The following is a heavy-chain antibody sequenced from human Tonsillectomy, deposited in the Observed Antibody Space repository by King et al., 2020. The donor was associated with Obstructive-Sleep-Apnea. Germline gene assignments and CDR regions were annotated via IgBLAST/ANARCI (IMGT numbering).Heavy chain of an antibody. V-gene: IGHV3-11*06. CDR3: ATAVDVWFDS. CDR1: GFTFSDSY. CDR2: ISSSSDYT. D-gene: IGHD4-23*01. J-gene: IGHJ5*01. Sequence: VQLVESGGGLVKPGGSLRLSCAGSGFTFSDSYMSWIRQAPGKGLEWVSYISSSSDYTNYADSVKGRFTISRDNVKNSLYLQMNSLRDDDTAVYYCATAVDVWFDSWGQGTLVTVSS.